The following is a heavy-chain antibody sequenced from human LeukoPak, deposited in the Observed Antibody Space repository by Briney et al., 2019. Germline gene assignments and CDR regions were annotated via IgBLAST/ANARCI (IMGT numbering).Heavy chain of an antibody. CDR2: IYTSGST. CDR1: GASISPYY. J-gene: IGHJ4*02. CDR3: AKEGMIRGVIDY. V-gene: IGHV4-4*07. Sequence: SETLSLTCTVSGASISPYYWSWIRQPAGKGLEWIGHIYTSGSTNYNPSLKSRVTMSLDTSKSLFSLKLKSVTVADTAVYFCAKEGMIRGVIDYWGPGALVTVSS. D-gene: IGHD3-10*01.